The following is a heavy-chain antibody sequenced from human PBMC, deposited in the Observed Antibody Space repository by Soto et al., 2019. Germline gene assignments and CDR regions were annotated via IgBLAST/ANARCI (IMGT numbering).Heavy chain of an antibody. CDR3: ARDGFDFGLAPAGLLY. Sequence: QVQLVQSGAEVKKPGSSVKVSCKASGGTFSSYAISWVRQAPGQGLEWMGGIIPIFGTANYAQKFQGRVTITADESTSTAYMELSSLRSEDTAVYYCARDGFDFGLAPAGLLYWGQGSLVTVSS. V-gene: IGHV1-69*12. CDR1: GGTFSSYA. D-gene: IGHD3-3*01. CDR2: IIPIFGTA. J-gene: IGHJ4*02.